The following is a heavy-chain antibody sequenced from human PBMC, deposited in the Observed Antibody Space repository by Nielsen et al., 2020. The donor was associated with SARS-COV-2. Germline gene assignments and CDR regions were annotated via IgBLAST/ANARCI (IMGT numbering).Heavy chain of an antibody. D-gene: IGHD4-17*01. J-gene: IGHJ6*03. CDR3: ARARGDYGEYYYYYYSGV. Sequence: SQTLSLTCAISGDSVSSSSAAWNWIRQSPSRVLEWMGRTYYRSKWYNEYAVSVKSRITINPDTSKNQFSLHLNSVTPEDAAVYYCARARGDYGEYYYYYYSGVWGKGTTVTVS. CDR1: GDSVSSSSAA. V-gene: IGHV6-1*01. CDR2: TYYRSKWYN.